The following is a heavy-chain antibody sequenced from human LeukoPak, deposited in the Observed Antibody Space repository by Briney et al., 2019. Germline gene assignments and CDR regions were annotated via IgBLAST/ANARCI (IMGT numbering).Heavy chain of an antibody. Sequence: ATVKVSCKASGYTFTSYDINWVRQATGQGLEWMGWMSPNSGNTGYAQKFQGRVTMTRNTSISTAYMELSSLRSEDTAVYYCARGGPIAVAGYYYYYGMDVWGQGTTVTVSS. CDR2: MSPNSGNT. CDR1: GYTFTSYD. J-gene: IGHJ6*02. V-gene: IGHV1-8*01. D-gene: IGHD6-19*01. CDR3: ARGGPIAVAGYYYYYGMDV.